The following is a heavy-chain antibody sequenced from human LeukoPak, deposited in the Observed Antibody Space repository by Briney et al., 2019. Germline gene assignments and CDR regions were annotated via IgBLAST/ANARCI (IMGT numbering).Heavy chain of an antibody. CDR3: AKDLQWELPRGDALDI. D-gene: IGHD1-26*01. Sequence: ASVKVSCKSSGYTLTDYYMHWVRQAPGQGLEWMGWINPKSGGTNYAQNFQGRVTMTRNTSISTAYMELSRLRSDDTAVYYCAKDLQWELPRGDALDIWGQGTMVTVSS. CDR1: GYTLTDYY. J-gene: IGHJ3*02. V-gene: IGHV1-2*02. CDR2: INPKSGGT.